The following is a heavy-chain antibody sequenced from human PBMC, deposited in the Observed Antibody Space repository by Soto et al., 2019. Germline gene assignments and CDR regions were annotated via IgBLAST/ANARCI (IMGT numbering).Heavy chain of an antibody. Sequence: GASVKVSCKVSGYTLTELSMHWARQAPGKGLEWMGGFDPEDGETIYAQKFQGRVTMTEDTSTDTAYMELSSLRSEDTAVYYCASPIAAAGSEYYYYGMDVWGQGTTVTVSS. CDR2: FDPEDGET. D-gene: IGHD6-13*01. V-gene: IGHV1-24*01. CDR1: GYTLTELS. J-gene: IGHJ6*02. CDR3: ASPIAAAGSEYYYYGMDV.